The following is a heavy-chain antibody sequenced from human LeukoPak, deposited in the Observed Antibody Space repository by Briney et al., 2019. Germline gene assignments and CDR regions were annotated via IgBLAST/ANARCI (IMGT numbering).Heavy chain of an antibody. J-gene: IGHJ4*02. D-gene: IGHD4-17*01. CDR1: GGSFSGYY. CDR2: INHSGST. CDR3: ARVPYGDYSPGYYFDY. V-gene: IGHV4-34*01. Sequence: PSETLSLTCAVSGGSFSGYYWSWIRQPPGKGLEWIGEINHSGSTNYNSSLKSRVTISVDTSKTQFSLKLSSVTAADTAVYYCARVPYGDYSPGYYFDYWGQGTLVTVSS.